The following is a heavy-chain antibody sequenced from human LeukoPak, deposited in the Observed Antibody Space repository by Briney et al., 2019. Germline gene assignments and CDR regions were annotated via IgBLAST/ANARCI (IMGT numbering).Heavy chain of an antibody. CDR3: ARDYYTSSRHAFDL. CDR2: ISSSSTYI. Sequence: PGGSLRLSCAASGFIFSSCTINWVRQAPGKRLEWVSSISSSSTYIYYADSVKGRFTVSRDNAKNSLYLQMNSLRAEDSAVYYCARDYYTSSRHAFDLWGQGTMVTVSS. V-gene: IGHV3-21*01. CDR1: GFIFSSCT. D-gene: IGHD3-3*01. J-gene: IGHJ3*01.